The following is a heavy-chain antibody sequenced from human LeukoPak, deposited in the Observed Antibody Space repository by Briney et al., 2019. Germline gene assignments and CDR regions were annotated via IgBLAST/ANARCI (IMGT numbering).Heavy chain of an antibody. J-gene: IGHJ5*02. D-gene: IGHD3-3*01. CDR3: ARCGQYYDFWSGYYNWFDP. CDR2: ISAYNGNT. CDR1: GYTFTSYG. Sequence: ASVKVSCKASGYTFTSYGTSWVRQAPGQGLEWMGWISAYNGNTNYAQKLQGRVTMTTDTSTSTAYMELRSLRSEDTAVYYCARCGQYYDFWSGYYNWFDPWGQGTLVTVSS. V-gene: IGHV1-18*01.